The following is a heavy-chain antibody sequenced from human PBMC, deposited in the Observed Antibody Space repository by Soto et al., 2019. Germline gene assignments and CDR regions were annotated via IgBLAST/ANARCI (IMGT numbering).Heavy chain of an antibody. V-gene: IGHV4-39*01. CDR2: IYYSGST. CDR3: ARRRLTMVRGVRGLDY. Sequence: SETLSLTCTVSGGSISSSSYYWGWIRQPPGKGLEWIGSIYYSGSTYYNPSLKSRVTISVDTSKNQFSLKLSSVTAADTAVYYCARRRLTMVRGVRGLDYWGQGTLVTVSS. CDR1: GGSISSSSYY. D-gene: IGHD3-10*01. J-gene: IGHJ4*02.